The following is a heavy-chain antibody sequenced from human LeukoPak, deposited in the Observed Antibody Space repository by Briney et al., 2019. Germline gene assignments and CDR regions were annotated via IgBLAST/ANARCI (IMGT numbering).Heavy chain of an antibody. J-gene: IGHJ4*02. V-gene: IGHV4-39*01. Sequence: SETLSLTCTVSGGSISSSTYYWGWIRQPPGKGLGWIGRIYYSGSTSYNPSLKSRVTISVDTSKNQFSLMLDSVTAADTAVYYCARNASDSGTSYFDYWGQGTLVTVSS. CDR3: ARNASDSGTSYFDY. CDR1: GGSISSSTYY. D-gene: IGHD1-26*01. CDR2: IYYSGST.